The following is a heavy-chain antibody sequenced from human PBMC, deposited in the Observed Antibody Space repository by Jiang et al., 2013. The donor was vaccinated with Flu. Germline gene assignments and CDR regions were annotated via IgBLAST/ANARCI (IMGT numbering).Heavy chain of an antibody. J-gene: IGHJ4*02. D-gene: IGHD2-2*01. Sequence: GVVQPGGSLRLSCAASGFTFSSYGMRWVRQAPGKGLEWVAFIRYDGSNKYYADSVKGRFTISRDNSKNTLYLQMNSLRAEDTAVYYCAKDWWGYCSSTSCWVTRSGFDYWGQGTLVTVSS. V-gene: IGHV3-30*02. CDR3: AKDWWGYCSSTSCWVTRSGFDY. CDR2: IRYDGSNK. CDR1: GFTFSSYG.